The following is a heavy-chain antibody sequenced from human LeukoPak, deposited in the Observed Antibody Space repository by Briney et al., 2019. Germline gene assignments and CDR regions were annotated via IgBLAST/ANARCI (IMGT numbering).Heavy chain of an antibody. CDR3: ATNQYCSGGSCYDY. D-gene: IGHD2-15*01. J-gene: IGHJ4*02. V-gene: IGHV3-48*02. Sequence: GGSLRLSCAASGFTFSGYSMTWVRQAPGKGLEWVSYISSSSSTIYYADSVKGRFTISGDNAKNSLYLQMNSLRDEDTAVYYCATNQYCSGGSCYDYWGQGTLVTVSS. CDR2: ISSSSSTI. CDR1: GFTFSGYS.